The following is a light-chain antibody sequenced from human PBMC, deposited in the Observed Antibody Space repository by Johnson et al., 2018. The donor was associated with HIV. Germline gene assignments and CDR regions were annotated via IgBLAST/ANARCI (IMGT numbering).Light chain of an antibody. Sequence: QSVLTQPPSVSAAPGQNVTISCSGSSSNIGSNYVSWYQHLPGTAPKLLIYDNYKRPSGIPDRFSASQSGTSATLGITGLQTGDEADYYCGAWDSTLSGGLYVFGTGTKVTVL. V-gene: IGLV1-51*01. J-gene: IGLJ1*01. CDR3: GAWDSTLSGGLYV. CDR1: SSNIGSNY. CDR2: DNY.